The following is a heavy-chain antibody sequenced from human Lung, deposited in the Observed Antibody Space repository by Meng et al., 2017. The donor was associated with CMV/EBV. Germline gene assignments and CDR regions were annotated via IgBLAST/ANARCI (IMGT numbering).Heavy chain of an antibody. J-gene: IGHJ5*02. CDR3: AKNPVDYADP. V-gene: IGHV3-23*03. D-gene: IGHD4-17*01. Sequence: GESLKISCAASGFTFGTYGMSWVRQAPGKGLEWVAVIYLGDRSTWYGDFVKGRFSIYTDDSKSTVYLQMNSLRAEDTALYYCAKNPVDYADPWGQGTLV. CDR2: IYLGDRST. CDR1: GFTFGTYG.